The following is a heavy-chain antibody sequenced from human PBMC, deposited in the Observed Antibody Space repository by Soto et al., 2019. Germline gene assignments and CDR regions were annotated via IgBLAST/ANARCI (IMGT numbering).Heavy chain of an antibody. Sequence: PSETLSLTCTVSGGSISSYYWSWIRQPPGKGLEWIGYIYYSGSTNYNPSLKSRVTISVDTSKNQFSLKLSSVTAADTAVYYCARELTYCSSTSCPVGDWVDPWGQGTLVTVSS. V-gene: IGHV4-59*01. CDR3: ARELTYCSSTSCPVGDWVDP. J-gene: IGHJ5*02. CDR1: GGSISSYY. CDR2: IYYSGST. D-gene: IGHD2-2*01.